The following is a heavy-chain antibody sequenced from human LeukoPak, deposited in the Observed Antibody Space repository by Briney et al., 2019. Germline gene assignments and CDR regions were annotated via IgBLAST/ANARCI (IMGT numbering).Heavy chain of an antibody. CDR2: TYYRSKWYN. Sequence: PSQTLSLTCAISGDSVSNNSAAWNWIRQSPSRGLEWLGRTYYRSKWYNDYAVSVKSRITINPDTSKNQFSLQVNSVTPEDTAVYYCARAPTPIIAVAGSFDDWGQGTLVTVSS. CDR3: ARAPTPIIAVAGSFDD. J-gene: IGHJ4*02. V-gene: IGHV6-1*01. D-gene: IGHD6-19*01. CDR1: GDSVSNNSAA.